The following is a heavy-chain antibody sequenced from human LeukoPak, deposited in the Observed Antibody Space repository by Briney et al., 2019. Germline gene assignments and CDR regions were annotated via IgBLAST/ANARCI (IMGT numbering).Heavy chain of an antibody. J-gene: IGHJ4*02. Sequence: SETLSLTCTVSGGSISSYYWSWIRQPPGKGLEWIGYIYYSGSTNYNPSLKSRVTISVDTSKNQFSLKLSSVTAADTAVYYCANKVYCSRTSCYPAGYWGQGILVTVSS. D-gene: IGHD2-2*01. CDR2: IYYSGST. V-gene: IGHV4-59*08. CDR1: GGSISSYY. CDR3: ANKVYCSRTSCYPAGY.